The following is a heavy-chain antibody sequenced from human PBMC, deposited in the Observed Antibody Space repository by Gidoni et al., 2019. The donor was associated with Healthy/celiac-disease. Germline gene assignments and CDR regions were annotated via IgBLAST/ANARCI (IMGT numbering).Heavy chain of an antibody. D-gene: IGHD2-15*01. CDR2: ISGSVGSP. Sequence: EVQLLESGGGLVQPGGSLRLSCAASGFTFSSYAMSWVRQAPGKGLAWVSAISGSVGSPYYADSVKGRFTFSRDNSKKTLYLQMNSLRAEDTAVYYCAKAGEEVVVAADFDYWGQGTLVTVSS. CDR3: AKAGEEVVVAADFDY. J-gene: IGHJ4*02. CDR1: GFTFSSYA. V-gene: IGHV3-23*01.